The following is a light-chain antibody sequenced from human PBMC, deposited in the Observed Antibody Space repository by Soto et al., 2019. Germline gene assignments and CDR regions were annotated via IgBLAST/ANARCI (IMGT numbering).Light chain of an antibody. CDR2: DVN. CDR3: CSYTSSSPLGV. V-gene: IGLV2-14*03. CDR1: SIDIGRYNY. Sequence: QSALTQPASVSGDPGQSITIPCTGPSIDIGRYNYVSWSQPHPGKAPKLIIYDVNTQPSGISNRLSGPKSGNTASLTISGLQAEDEADFYCCSYTSSSPLGVFGGGTKVTVL. J-gene: IGLJ3*02.